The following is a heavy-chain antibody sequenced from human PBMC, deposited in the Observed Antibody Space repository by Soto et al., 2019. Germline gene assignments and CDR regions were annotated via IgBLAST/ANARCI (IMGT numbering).Heavy chain of an antibody. J-gene: IGHJ4*02. CDR2: VEHHGRN. D-gene: IGHD3-10*01. CDR3: ARGVYGAFLDY. CDR1: GTSMVSYY. V-gene: IGHV4-59*01. Sequence: QVLLEESGPGLLKPSETLSLTCTVSGTSMVSYYWSWIRQTPGKGLEWIAYVEHHGRNEEKPSLASRVTISIDSSQTQFSLMLRSVTPADAGMYFGARGVYGAFLDYWGQGTQVTVSS.